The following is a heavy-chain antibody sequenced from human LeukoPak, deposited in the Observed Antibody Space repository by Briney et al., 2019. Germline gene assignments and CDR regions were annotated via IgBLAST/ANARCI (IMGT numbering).Heavy chain of an antibody. V-gene: IGHV4-59*01. Sequence: SETLSLTCTVSGGSISSYYWSWIRRSPGKGLEWIGYISYSGSTNYSPSLKSRVTISVDPSKNQFSLKLSFVTAADTAVYYCARVSYSSGWYEFDYWGQGTLVTVSS. CDR2: ISYSGST. CDR3: ARVSYSSGWYEFDY. CDR1: GGSISSYY. J-gene: IGHJ4*02. D-gene: IGHD6-19*01.